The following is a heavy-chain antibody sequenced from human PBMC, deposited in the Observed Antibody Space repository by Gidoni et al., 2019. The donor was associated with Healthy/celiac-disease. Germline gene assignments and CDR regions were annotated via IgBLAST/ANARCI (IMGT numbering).Heavy chain of an antibody. CDR3: ARHIWDSSGLFDY. V-gene: IGHV4-39*01. Sequence: QLPLQESGPGLVKPSEPLSLTCTVPGGSISSSSSYWGWIRQPPGKGLEWIGSIYYSGSTYYNPSLKSRVTISVDTSKNQFSLKLSSVTAADTAVYYCARHIWDSSGLFDYWGQGTLVTVSS. D-gene: IGHD3-22*01. CDR1: GGSISSSSSY. J-gene: IGHJ4*02. CDR2: IYYSGST.